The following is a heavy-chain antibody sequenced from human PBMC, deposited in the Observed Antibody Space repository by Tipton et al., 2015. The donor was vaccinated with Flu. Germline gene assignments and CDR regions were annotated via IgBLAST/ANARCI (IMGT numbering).Heavy chain of an antibody. CDR1: GFTFSDYY. J-gene: IGHJ4*02. CDR3: ARVSREGYYYDSSGWGFDY. CDR2: ISSSGSTI. D-gene: IGHD3-22*01. Sequence: SLRLSCAASGFTFSDYYMNWIRQAPGKGLEWVSYISSSGSTIYYADSVKGRFTISRDNAKNSLYLQMNSLRAEDTAVYYCARVSREGYYYDSSGWGFDYWGQGTLVTVSS. V-gene: IGHV3-11*01.